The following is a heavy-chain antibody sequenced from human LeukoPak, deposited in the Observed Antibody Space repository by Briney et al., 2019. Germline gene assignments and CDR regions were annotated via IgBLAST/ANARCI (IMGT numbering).Heavy chain of an antibody. Sequence: GGSLRLSCAASGFTFSSYGMHWVRQAPGKGLEWVAVISYDGSNKYYADSVKGRFTISRDNSKNTLYLQMNSLRAEDTAVYYCAKDLYSGSYYFDYRGQGTLVTVSS. CDR1: GFTFSSYG. D-gene: IGHD1-26*01. CDR3: AKDLYSGSYYFDY. J-gene: IGHJ4*02. CDR2: ISYDGSNK. V-gene: IGHV3-30*18.